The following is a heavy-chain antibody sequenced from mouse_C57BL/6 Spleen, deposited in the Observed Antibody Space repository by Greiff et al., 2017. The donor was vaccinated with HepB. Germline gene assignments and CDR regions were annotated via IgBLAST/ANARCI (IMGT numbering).Heavy chain of an antibody. D-gene: IGHD2-2*01. Sequence: EVQLVESGGGLVKPGGSLKLSCAASGFTFSDYGMHWVRQAPEKGLEWVAYISSGSSTIYYADTVKGRFTISRDNAKNTLFLQMTSLRSEDTAMYYCARGLYYGYDGWYFDVWGTGTTVTVSS. V-gene: IGHV5-17*01. J-gene: IGHJ1*03. CDR1: GFTFSDYG. CDR2: ISSGSSTI. CDR3: ARGLYYGYDGWYFDV.